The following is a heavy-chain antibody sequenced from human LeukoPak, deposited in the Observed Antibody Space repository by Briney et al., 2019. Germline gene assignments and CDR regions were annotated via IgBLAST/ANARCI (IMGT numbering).Heavy chain of an antibody. Sequence: PGGSLRLSCAASGFTFSSYEMNWVRQAPGKGLEWVSYISSSGSTIYYADSVKGRFTISRDNSKNTLYLQMNSLRAEDTAVYYCAKGGFKAYRKHYFDYWGQGTLVTVSS. J-gene: IGHJ4*02. CDR1: GFTFSSYE. CDR3: AKGGFKAYRKHYFDY. D-gene: IGHD2-2*01. V-gene: IGHV3-48*03. CDR2: ISSSGSTI.